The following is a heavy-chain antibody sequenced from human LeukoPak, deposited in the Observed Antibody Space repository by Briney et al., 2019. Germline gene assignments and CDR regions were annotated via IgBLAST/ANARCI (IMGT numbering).Heavy chain of an antibody. CDR1: GYTFTGYY. V-gene: IGHV1-8*02. Sequence: GASVKVSCKASGYTFTGYYMHWVRQATGQGLEWMGWMNPNSGNTGYAQKFQGRVTMTRNTSISTAYMELSSLRSEDTAVYYCARAEVTAAGTNWGQGTLVTVSS. CDR3: ARAEVTAAGTN. D-gene: IGHD6-13*01. J-gene: IGHJ4*02. CDR2: MNPNSGNT.